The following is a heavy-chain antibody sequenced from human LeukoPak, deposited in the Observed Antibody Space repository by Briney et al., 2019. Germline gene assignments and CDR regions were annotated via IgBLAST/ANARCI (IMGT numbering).Heavy chain of an antibody. V-gene: IGHV5-51*01. D-gene: IGHD6-19*01. J-gene: IGHJ2*01. Sequence: GESLKISCKGSGYSFTSYWIGWVRQVPGKGLEWMGIIYPGDSDTRYSPSFQGQVTISAGKSISTAYLQWSSLKASDTAMYYCARQSDLAVAGQIWSDSSYFDLWGRGTLVTVSS. CDR1: GYSFTSYW. CDR3: ARQSDLAVAGQIWSDSSYFDL. CDR2: IYPGDSDT.